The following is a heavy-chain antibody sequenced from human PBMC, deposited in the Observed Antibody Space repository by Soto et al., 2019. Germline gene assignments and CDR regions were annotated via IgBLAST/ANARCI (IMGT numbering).Heavy chain of an antibody. J-gene: IGHJ4*02. D-gene: IGHD3-10*01. Sequence: GGSLRLSCAASGFAFSNYAMNWVRQAPGKGLEWVSAISGGAGDTYYADSVKGRFTISRDNSKNRLYLEMKSLRAEDTAVYYCAKSSRITLVRGVTDYWCQGTLVTVSS. CDR1: GFAFSNYA. V-gene: IGHV3-23*01. CDR3: AKSSRITLVRGVTDY. CDR2: ISGGAGDT.